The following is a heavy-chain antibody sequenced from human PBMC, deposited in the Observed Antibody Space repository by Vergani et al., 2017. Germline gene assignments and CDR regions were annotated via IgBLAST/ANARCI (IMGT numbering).Heavy chain of an antibody. CDR2: IYYSGST. D-gene: IGHD6-13*01. CDR3: ARHKEQLVPGNYYYYYYMDV. CDR1: GGSIRSTFYY. V-gene: IGHV4-39*01. Sequence: QLQLQESDPGLVKPSETLSLTCTVSGGSIRSTFYYWGWIRQPPGKVLEWIGTIYYSGSTYYTPSLKSRVTISVATSKNQFSLKLNRVTAADTAVYYCARHKEQLVPGNYYYYYYMDVWGKGTTVTVSS. J-gene: IGHJ6*03.